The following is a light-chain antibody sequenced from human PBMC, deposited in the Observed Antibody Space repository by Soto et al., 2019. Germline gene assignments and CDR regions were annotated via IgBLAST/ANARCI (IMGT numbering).Light chain of an antibody. CDR3: QQYNSYSRLT. CDR1: QSISSW. V-gene: IGKV1-5*01. CDR2: DAS. Sequence: DIQMTQSPSTLSASVGARVTITCRASQSISSWLAWYQQKPGKAPKFLIFDASSLQSGVPSRFSGSGSGTEFTLTISSLQPDDFAAYYCQQYNSYSRLTFGGGTKVEIK. J-gene: IGKJ4*01.